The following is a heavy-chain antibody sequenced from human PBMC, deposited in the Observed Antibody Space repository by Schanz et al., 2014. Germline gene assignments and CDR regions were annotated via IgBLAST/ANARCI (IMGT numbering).Heavy chain of an antibody. V-gene: IGHV3-64D*06. CDR1: GFTFSSYA. D-gene: IGHD1-26*01. J-gene: IGHJ5*02. CDR2: ISSNGGST. Sequence: EVQLVESGGGLVQPGGSLRLSCSASGFTFSSYAMHWVRQAPGKGLEYVSAISSNGGSTYYADSVKGRFTISRDNSKNTQYLQMSSLRAEDTAVYYCVKDRKGGSYYRSWFDPWGQGTLVTVSS. CDR3: VKDRKGGSYYRSWFDP.